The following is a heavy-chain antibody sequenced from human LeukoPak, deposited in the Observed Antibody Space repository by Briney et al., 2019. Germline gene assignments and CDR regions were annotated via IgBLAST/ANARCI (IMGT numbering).Heavy chain of an antibody. CDR2: IISGGSAI. Sequence: GGSLRLSCAASGFTFSNYAMTWVRQAPGKGLEWVSSIISGGSAIYYAESVRGRFIMSRDDSKNMVYLQVNSLRVEDTALYYCTKGVAASRSPYCMDVWGKGTTVTVS. CDR1: GFTFSNYA. J-gene: IGHJ6*03. V-gene: IGHV3-23*01. CDR3: TKGVAASRSPYCMDV. D-gene: IGHD2-2*01.